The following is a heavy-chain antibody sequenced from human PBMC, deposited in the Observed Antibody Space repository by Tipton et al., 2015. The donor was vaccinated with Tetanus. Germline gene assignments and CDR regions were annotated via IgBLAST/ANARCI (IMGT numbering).Heavy chain of an antibody. CDR2: IYYSGST. J-gene: IGHJ4*02. CDR1: GGSISSGSYY. V-gene: IGHV4-39*01. CDR3: ARPAAGTHSLFDY. D-gene: IGHD6-13*01. Sequence: TLSLTCTVSGGSISSGSYYWGWIRQPPGKGLEWIGSIYYSGSTYYNPSLKSRVTISVDTSKNQFSLKLSSVTAADTAVYYCARPAAGTHSLFDYWGQGTLVTVSS.